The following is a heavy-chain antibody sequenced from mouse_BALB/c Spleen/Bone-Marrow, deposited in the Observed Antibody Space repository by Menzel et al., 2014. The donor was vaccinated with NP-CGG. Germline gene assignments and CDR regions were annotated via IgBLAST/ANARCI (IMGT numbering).Heavy chain of an antibody. CDR2: IDPGNGDT. D-gene: IGHD6-1*01. J-gene: IGHJ2*01. Sequence: VQLKQSGAELVRSGASVKLSCTASGFNIKDYYMHWVKQRPEQGLEWIGWIDPGNGDTEHAPKFQGKATMTADTSSNTAYLQLSSLTSEDTAVYYCNAEHGNYHYFDYWGQGTTLTVSS. CDR3: NAEHGNYHYFDY. V-gene: IGHV14-4*02. CDR1: GFNIKDYY.